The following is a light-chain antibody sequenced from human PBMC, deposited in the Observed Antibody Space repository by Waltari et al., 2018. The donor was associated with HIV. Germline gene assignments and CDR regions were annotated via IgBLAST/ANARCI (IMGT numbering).Light chain of an antibody. CDR1: QNIGGN. CDR3: QQYLDWPPWT. CDR2: GAS. V-gene: IGKV3D-15*01. Sequence: IVMTQSPATLSVSPGERATLSCRASQNIGGNLAWYQQRHGQPPRLLIYGASSRERGIPARFSGRGSGTEFTLTITNLESEDSAVYFFQQYLDWPPWTFGQGTKVVI. J-gene: IGKJ1*01.